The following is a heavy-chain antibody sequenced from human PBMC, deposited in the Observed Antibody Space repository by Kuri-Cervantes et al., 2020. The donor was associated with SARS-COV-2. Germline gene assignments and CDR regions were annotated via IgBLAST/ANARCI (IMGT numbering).Heavy chain of an antibody. J-gene: IGHJ2*01. CDR1: GFTFRSYS. CDR2: ITSDSRYI. CDR3: ARDGGYCTLTTCYSYWYFDL. Sequence: GESLKISCAASGFTFRSYSMNWVRQSPGKGLEWVASITSDSRYIYYAGSVKGRFTISRDNAKNSLYLEMNGLRAEDTAVYYCARDGGYCTLTTCYSYWYFDLWGRGTLVTVSS. V-gene: IGHV3-21*01. D-gene: IGHD2-2*01.